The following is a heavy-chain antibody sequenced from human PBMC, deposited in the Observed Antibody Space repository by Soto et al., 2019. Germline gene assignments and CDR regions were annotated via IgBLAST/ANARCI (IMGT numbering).Heavy chain of an antibody. CDR3: ASGIAAAGYFDY. CDR1: GGSISSYY. J-gene: IGHJ4*02. CDR2: IYYSGST. Sequence: TLSLTCTVSGGSISSYYWSWIRQPPGKGLEWIGYIYYSGSTNYNPSLKSRVTISVDTSKNQFSLKLSSVTAADTAVYYCASGIAAAGYFDYWGQGTLVTVSS. D-gene: IGHD6-13*01. V-gene: IGHV4-59*01.